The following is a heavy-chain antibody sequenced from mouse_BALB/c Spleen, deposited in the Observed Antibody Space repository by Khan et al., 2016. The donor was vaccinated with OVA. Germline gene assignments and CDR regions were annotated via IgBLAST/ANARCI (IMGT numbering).Heavy chain of an antibody. CDR2: ITSGGSF. CDR1: GYSITSGYY. D-gene: IGHD3-3*01. CDR3: ARAGHWFDY. V-gene: IGHV3-6*01. Sequence: EVQLQESGPGLVKPSQSLSLTCSVTGYSITSGYYWNWIRQFPGNKLEWMGYITSGGSFNYSPSLKNRISITRDTSNNPFFLKLNSVTPEDTATCYCARAGHWFDYCGQGTLVTVSA. J-gene: IGHJ3*01.